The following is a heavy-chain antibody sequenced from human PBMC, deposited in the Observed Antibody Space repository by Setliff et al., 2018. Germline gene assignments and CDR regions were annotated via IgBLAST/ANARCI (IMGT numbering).Heavy chain of an antibody. CDR1: GGTFSSYA. V-gene: IGHV1-69*05. J-gene: IGHJ4*02. CDR2: IIPIFGTA. D-gene: IGHD6-13*01. Sequence: PSVKVSCKASGGTFSSYAISWVRQAPGQGLEWMGGIIPIFGTANYAQKFQGRVTITTDESTSTAYMELSSLRSEDTAVYYCAGLWEQQLAPLWGQGTLVTSPQ. CDR3: AGLWEQQLAPL.